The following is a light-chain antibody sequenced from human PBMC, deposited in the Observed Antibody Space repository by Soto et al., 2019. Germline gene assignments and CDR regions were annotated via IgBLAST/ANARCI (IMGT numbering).Light chain of an antibody. J-gene: IGKJ1*01. V-gene: IGKV1-5*01. CDR1: QNIRSR. CDR3: QQYNSYRT. Sequence: DFPMTQSPATLSASVGDRVTITCRASQNIRSRLAWFQQKPGKAPKLLIYDASSLESGVPSRFSGSESGTEFTLTISSLQPDDSATYYCQQYNSYRTFGQGTKVDI. CDR2: DAS.